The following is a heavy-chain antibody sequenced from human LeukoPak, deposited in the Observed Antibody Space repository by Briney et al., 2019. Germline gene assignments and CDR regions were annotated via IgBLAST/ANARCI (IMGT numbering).Heavy chain of an antibody. CDR3: AKEHTRTYYYDSSGY. D-gene: IGHD3-22*01. CDR2: ISGSGGST. V-gene: IGHV3-23*01. Sequence: GGSLRLSCAASGFTFSSYGMSWVRQAPGKGLEWVSAISGSGGSTYYADSVKGRFTISRDNSENTLYLQMNSLRAEDTAVYYCAKEHTRTYYYDSSGYWGQGTLVTVSS. J-gene: IGHJ4*02. CDR1: GFTFSSYG.